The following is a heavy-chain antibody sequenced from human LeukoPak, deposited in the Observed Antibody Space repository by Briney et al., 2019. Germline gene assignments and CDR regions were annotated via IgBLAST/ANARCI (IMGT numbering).Heavy chain of an antibody. Sequence: GRSLRLSCAASGFTFSNYAMHWVRQAPGKGLEWVAVISYDGSNKYYADSVKGRFTISRDNSKNTLYLQMNSLRAEDTAVYYCAIHQALDYWGQGTLVTVSS. V-gene: IGHV3-30-3*01. D-gene: IGHD2-2*01. J-gene: IGHJ4*02. CDR2: ISYDGSNK. CDR1: GFTFSNYA. CDR3: AIHQALDY.